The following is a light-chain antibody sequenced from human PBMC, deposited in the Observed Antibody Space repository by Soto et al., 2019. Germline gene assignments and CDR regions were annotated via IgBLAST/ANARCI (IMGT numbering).Light chain of an antibody. V-gene: IGLV1-40*01. J-gene: IGLJ3*02. CDR3: QSYDSSLSGWL. CDR2: GDS. Sequence: QSVLTQPPSVSGAPGQRVTISCTGSSSNIGAGYNVHWYQQVPGTAPTLLIYGDSNRPSGVHDRFSGSQSGTSAYLAITGLQAGDESDEYCQSYDSSLSGWLFGGGTKLTVL. CDR1: SSNIGAGYN.